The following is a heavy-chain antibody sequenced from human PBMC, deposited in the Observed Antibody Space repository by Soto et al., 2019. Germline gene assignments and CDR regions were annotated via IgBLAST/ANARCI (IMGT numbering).Heavy chain of an antibody. D-gene: IGHD2-15*01. Sequence: SVKVSCKASGGSLSTNPISWVRQAPGQGLEWMGGTGSGTGPGNHAQKFQGRLTVTADKSTSTVYMELTNLSSEDTAVYYCARRDSGGFYRFFDSRRQGTLVPVSS. J-gene: IGHJ4*02. CDR1: GGSLSTNP. CDR2: TGSGTGPG. CDR3: ARRDSGGFYRFFDS. V-gene: IGHV1-69*06.